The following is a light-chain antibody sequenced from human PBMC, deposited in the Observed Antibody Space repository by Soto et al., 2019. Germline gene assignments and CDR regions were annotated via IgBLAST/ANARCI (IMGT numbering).Light chain of an antibody. V-gene: IGLV3-21*04. J-gene: IGLJ2*01. CDR3: QVWDSTSDRVI. CDR1: NIGTKS. CDR2: YDS. Sequence: SYELTQPPSVSVAPGKTASITCGGNNIGTKSVHWDQQKPGQAPVVVIYYDSDRPSGIPERFSGSNSGNTATLTISRVEAGDEADYYCQVWDSTSDRVIFGGGTKLTVL.